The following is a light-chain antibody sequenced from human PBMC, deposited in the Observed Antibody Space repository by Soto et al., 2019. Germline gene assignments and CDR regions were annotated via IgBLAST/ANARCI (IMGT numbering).Light chain of an antibody. J-gene: IGKJ5*01. CDR2: GAS. CDR1: QSISGS. Sequence: PQSPSSLSASVRDRVTIPCRASQSISGSLNWYQQKPGQAPRLLIYGASSRATGIPDRFSGSGSGTDFTLTISSLEPEDFAVYYCQQRSNWPPITFGQGTRLEIK. CDR3: QQRSNWPPIT. V-gene: IGKV3-11*01.